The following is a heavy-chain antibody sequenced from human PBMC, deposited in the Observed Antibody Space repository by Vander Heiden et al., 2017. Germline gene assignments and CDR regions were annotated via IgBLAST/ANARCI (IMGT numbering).Heavy chain of an antibody. V-gene: IGHV3-23*01. CDR3: TKTYYFGSGRGNFDY. CDR2: ISPSDAVT. Sequence: EVQLLESGGGLVQPGGSLRLSCAASGFTFRNYGMTWVRQSPGKGLEWVSAISPSDAVTYYADSVKGRFTISRDNSKNTLYLQMNSLRAEDTAVYYCTKTYYFGSGRGNFDYWGQGTLVTVSS. J-gene: IGHJ4*02. CDR1: GFTFRNYG. D-gene: IGHD3-10*01.